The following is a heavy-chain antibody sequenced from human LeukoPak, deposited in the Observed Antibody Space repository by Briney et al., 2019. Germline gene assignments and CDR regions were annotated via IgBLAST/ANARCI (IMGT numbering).Heavy chain of an antibody. J-gene: IGHJ3*02. CDR3: ARGYAYIRGVPATAIRWHDAFDI. Sequence: GGSLRLSCAASGFTFRSYWMHWVRQAPGKGLVWVSSINSDGSSTRFADSVKGRFTISRDNAKNTLYLQMSSLRAADTAVYYCARGYAYIRGVPATAIRWHDAFDIWGQGTMVTVSS. CDR2: INSDGSST. D-gene: IGHD2-2*02. V-gene: IGHV3-74*01. CDR1: GFTFRSYW.